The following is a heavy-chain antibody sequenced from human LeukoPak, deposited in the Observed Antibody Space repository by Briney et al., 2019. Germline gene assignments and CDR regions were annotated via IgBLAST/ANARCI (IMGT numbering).Heavy chain of an antibody. CDR2: IAISDGKT. D-gene: IGHD2-2*01. V-gene: IGHV3-23*01. Sequence: TGGSLRLSCAASGFTLRSTAMTWVRQAPGKGLEWVSTIAISDGKTYYADSVKGRFSISRDNSRNTLYLHMNSLRAEDTAVYYCAKLGTSDDYWGQGTLVTVSS. J-gene: IGHJ4*02. CDR1: GFTLRSTA. CDR3: AKLGTSDDY.